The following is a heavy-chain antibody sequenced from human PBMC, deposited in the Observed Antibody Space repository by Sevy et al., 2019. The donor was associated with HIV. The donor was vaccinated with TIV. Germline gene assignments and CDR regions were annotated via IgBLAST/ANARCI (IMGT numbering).Heavy chain of an antibody. D-gene: IGHD1-26*01. CDR3: ARASWEGDAFDI. V-gene: IGHV1-8*01. J-gene: IGHJ3*02. Sequence: ASVKVSCKASGYTFTSYDINWVRQATGQGLEWMGWMNPNSGNTGYAQKFQGRVTMTRNTSISTAYMELSSLRSEDTAVYYCARASWEGDAFDIWGQGTMVTVSS. CDR1: GYTFTSYD. CDR2: MNPNSGNT.